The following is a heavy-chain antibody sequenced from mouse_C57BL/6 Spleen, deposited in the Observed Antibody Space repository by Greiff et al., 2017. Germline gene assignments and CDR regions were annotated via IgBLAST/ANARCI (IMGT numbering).Heavy chain of an antibody. Sequence: EVMLVESEGGLVQPGSSMKLSCTASGFTFSDYYMAWVRQVPEKGLEWVANINYDGSSTYYLDSLKSRFIISRDNAKNILYLQMSSLKSEDTDTYYCAREDYGSSYDYWGQGTTLTVSS. CDR2: INYDGSST. CDR3: AREDYGSSYDY. D-gene: IGHD1-1*01. V-gene: IGHV5-16*01. J-gene: IGHJ2*01. CDR1: GFTFSDYY.